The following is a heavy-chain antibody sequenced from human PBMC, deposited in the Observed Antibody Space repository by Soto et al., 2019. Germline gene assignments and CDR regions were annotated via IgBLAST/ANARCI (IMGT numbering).Heavy chain of an antibody. J-gene: IGHJ6*02. CDR3: ARGKLYYDSSGYNGYYYGMDV. Sequence: SVKVSCKASGGTFSSYAISWVRQAPGQGLEWMGGIIPIFGTANYAQKFQGRVTISADESTSTAYMELSSLRSEDTALYYCARGKLYYDSSGYNGYYYGMDVWGQGTTVTVSS. CDR1: GGTFSSYA. D-gene: IGHD3-22*01. V-gene: IGHV1-69*13. CDR2: IIPIFGTA.